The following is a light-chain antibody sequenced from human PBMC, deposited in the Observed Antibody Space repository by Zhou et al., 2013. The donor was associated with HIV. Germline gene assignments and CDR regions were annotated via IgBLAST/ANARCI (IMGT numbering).Light chain of an antibody. CDR1: QSVSSN. CDR2: AAS. V-gene: IGKV3-15*01. J-gene: IGKJ1*01. CDR3: HQYNNWPPGGT. Sequence: EVVMTQSPVTLSVSPGERATLSCRASQSVSSNLAWYQQKPGQAPRLLIYAASSRATDVPARFSGSGSGTDFTLTVSSLQSEDVAVYYCHQYNNWPPGGTFGQGTKVEIK.